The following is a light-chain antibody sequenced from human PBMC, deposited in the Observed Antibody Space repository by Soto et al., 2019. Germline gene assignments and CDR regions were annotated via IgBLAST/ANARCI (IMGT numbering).Light chain of an antibody. CDR2: EVR. Sequence: QSALTQPASVSGSPGQSITISCTGTSSDVGGYKYVSWSQQHPGKAPKLMIYEVRNRPSGVSNRFSGSKSGNTASLTISELQAEDEADYYCSSYTSSSTLLFGTGTRSPS. J-gene: IGLJ1*01. CDR1: SSDVGGYKY. V-gene: IGLV2-14*01. CDR3: SSYTSSSTLL.